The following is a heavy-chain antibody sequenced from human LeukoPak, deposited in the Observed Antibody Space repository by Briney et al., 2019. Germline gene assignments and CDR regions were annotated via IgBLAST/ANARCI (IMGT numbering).Heavy chain of an antibody. V-gene: IGHV1-3*01. J-gene: IGHJ6*04. Sequence: ASVTVSCKASGYTFTSYAMHWVRQAPGQRLEWVGWINAGNGNTKYSQKFQGRVTITRDTSASTAYMELSSLRSEDTAVYYCARDNPYVVRGVITYYYYGMDVWGKGTTVTVSS. CDR1: GYTFTSYA. CDR3: ARDNPYVVRGVITYYYYGMDV. D-gene: IGHD3-10*01. CDR2: INAGNGNT.